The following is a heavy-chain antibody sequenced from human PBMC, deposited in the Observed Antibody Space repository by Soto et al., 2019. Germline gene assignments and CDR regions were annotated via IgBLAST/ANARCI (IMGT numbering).Heavy chain of an antibody. J-gene: IGHJ5*02. CDR3: AQYDDYRGLDP. V-gene: IGHV2-5*02. CDR1: GFSLTTAGVC. Sequence: QITVKESGPTRVKPTQTLTLTCTFSGFSLTTAGVCVGWIRQPPGKALEWLALIFWDDDKRYSPSLKTRLTITKDTSKNQVVLTMTNMDPLDTATYYCAQYDDYRGLDPWGQGILVTVSS. D-gene: IGHD4-17*01. CDR2: IFWDDDK.